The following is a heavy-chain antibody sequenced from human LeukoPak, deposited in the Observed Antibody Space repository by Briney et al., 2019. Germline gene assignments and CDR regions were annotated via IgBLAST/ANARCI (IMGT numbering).Heavy chain of an antibody. CDR2: ISWNSGSI. V-gene: IGHV3-9*01. J-gene: IGHJ4*02. Sequence: GGSLRLSCAASGFTFDDYAMHWVRQAPGKGLEWVSGISWNSGSIGYADSVKGRFTISRDNSKNTLYLQMNSLRAVDTAVYYCARDARGRYSSGWFDYWGQGTLVTVSS. D-gene: IGHD6-19*01. CDR1: GFTFDDYA. CDR3: ARDARGRYSSGWFDY.